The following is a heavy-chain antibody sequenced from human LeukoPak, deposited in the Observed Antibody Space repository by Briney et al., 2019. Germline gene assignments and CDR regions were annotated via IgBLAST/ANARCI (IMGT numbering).Heavy chain of an antibody. CDR3: ARAGKSIAALDY. V-gene: IGHV3-33*01. CDR2: IWYDGSNK. Sequence: AGGSLRLSCAASGFTFSNYAMHWVRQAPGKGLEWVAIIWYDGSNKYYADAVKGRFTISRDNSKNMVYLQMNSLRAEDTAFYYCARAGKSIAALDYWGQGTLVTVSS. CDR1: GFTFSNYA. J-gene: IGHJ4*02. D-gene: IGHD6-13*01.